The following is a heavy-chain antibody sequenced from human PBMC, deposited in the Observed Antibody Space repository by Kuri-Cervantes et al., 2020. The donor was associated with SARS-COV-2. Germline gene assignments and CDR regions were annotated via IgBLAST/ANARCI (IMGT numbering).Heavy chain of an antibody. CDR3: ARDKLQFDALDI. J-gene: IGHJ3*02. CDR2: IYYSGST. V-gene: IGHV4-59*01. D-gene: IGHD5-24*01. CDR1: GGSISSYY. Sequence: SETLSLTCTVSGGSISSYYWSWIRQPPGKGLEWIGYIYYSGSTNYNPSLKSRVTISVDTSENQFSLKLSSVTAADTAVYYCARDKLQFDALDIWGQGTMVTVSS.